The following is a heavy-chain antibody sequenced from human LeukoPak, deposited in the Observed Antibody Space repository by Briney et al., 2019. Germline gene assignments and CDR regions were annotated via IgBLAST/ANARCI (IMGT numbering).Heavy chain of an antibody. D-gene: IGHD6-13*01. J-gene: IGHJ4*02. Sequence: PGGSLRLSCAASGFTFSSYAMSWVRQAPGKGLEWVSAISGSGGSTYHADSVKGRFTISRDNSKNTLYLQMNSLRAEDTAVYYCAKSASSSWYHLIYFDYWGQGTLVTVSS. V-gene: IGHV3-23*01. CDR2: ISGSGGST. CDR3: AKSASSSWYHLIYFDY. CDR1: GFTFSSYA.